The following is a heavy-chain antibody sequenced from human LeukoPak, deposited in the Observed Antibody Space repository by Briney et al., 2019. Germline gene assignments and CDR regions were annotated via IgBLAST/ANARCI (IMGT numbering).Heavy chain of an antibody. CDR2: ISYDGSNK. J-gene: IGHJ4*02. D-gene: IGHD5-24*01. Sequence: PGRSLRLSCAASGFTFSSYAMHWVRQAPGKGLEWVAVISYDGSNKYYADSVKGRFTISRDNSKNTLYLQMNSLRAEDTAVYYCASRRDGHNSYFDYWGQGTLVTVSS. CDR3: ASRRDGHNSYFDY. CDR1: GFTFSSYA. V-gene: IGHV3-30-3*01.